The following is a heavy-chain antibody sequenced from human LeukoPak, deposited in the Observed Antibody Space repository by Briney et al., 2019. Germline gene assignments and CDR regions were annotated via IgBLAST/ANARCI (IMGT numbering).Heavy chain of an antibody. Sequence: GASVKDSCKASGGTFSSYAISWVRQAPGQGLEWMGGIIPIFGTANYAQKFQGRVTITADESTSTAYMELSSLRSEDTAVYYCARDGGYYGSGSAYYFDYWGQGTLVTVSS. CDR1: GGTFSSYA. J-gene: IGHJ4*02. D-gene: IGHD3-10*01. V-gene: IGHV1-69*13. CDR3: ARDGGYYGSGSAYYFDY. CDR2: IIPIFGTA.